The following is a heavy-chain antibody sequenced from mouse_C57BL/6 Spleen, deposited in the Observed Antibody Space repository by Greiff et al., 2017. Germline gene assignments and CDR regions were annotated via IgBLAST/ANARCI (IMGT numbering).Heavy chain of an antibody. D-gene: IGHD1-1*01. CDR2: ISSGSSTI. CDR1: GFTFSDYG. Sequence: EVQVVESGGGLVKPGGSLKLSCAASGFTFSDYGMHWVRQAPEKGLEWVAYISSGSSTIYYADTVKGRFTISRDNAKNTLFLQMTSLRSEDTAMYYCARGILRWGYFDVWGTGTTVTVSS. J-gene: IGHJ1*03. V-gene: IGHV5-17*01. CDR3: ARGILRWGYFDV.